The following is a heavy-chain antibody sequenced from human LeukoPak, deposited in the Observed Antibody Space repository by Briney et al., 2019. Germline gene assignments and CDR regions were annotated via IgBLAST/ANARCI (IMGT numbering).Heavy chain of an antibody. Sequence: GGSLRLSCAASGFTFSDHYMDWGRQAPGKGQGLVGRTRNKANSYITEYAASVMGRFTISRDDSKNSLYLQMNSLKTEDTAVYLCVRLIVGAHGGGWFDPWGEGTLVSVCS. D-gene: IGHD1-26*01. CDR2: TRNKANSYIT. CDR3: VRLIVGAHGGGWFDP. J-gene: IGHJ5*02. V-gene: IGHV3-72*01. CDR1: GFTFSDHY.